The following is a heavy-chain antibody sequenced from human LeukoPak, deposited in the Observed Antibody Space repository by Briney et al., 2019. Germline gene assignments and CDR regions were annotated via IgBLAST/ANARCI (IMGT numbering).Heavy chain of an antibody. J-gene: IGHJ6*03. CDR3: AKDARYYDFWSGHLDYYYYMDV. V-gene: IGHV3-23*01. CDR2: ISGSGAST. CDR1: GFTFSSYA. D-gene: IGHD3-3*01. Sequence: GGSLRLSCAASGFTFSSYAMSWVRQAPGKGLEWVSAISGSGASTYYADSVEGRFTISRDNSKNTLYLLMNSLRAEDTAVYYCAKDARYYDFWSGHLDYYYYMDVWGKGTTVTVSS.